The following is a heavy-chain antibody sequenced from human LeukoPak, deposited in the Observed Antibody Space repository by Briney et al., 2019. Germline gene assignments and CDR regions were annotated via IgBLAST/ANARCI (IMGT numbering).Heavy chain of an antibody. J-gene: IGHJ4*02. V-gene: IGHV1-18*01. CDR3: ARVRYRLAETYIDY. CDR1: GYSLTSYG. CDR2: ISANNGNT. Sequence: ASVKVSCKASGYSLTSYGITWVRQAPGKGLEWMGGISANNGNTNYAQKFQGRVTMTRDTSISTAYMELSRLRSDDTAVYYCARVRYRLAETYIDYWGQGTLVTVSS. D-gene: IGHD3-16*01.